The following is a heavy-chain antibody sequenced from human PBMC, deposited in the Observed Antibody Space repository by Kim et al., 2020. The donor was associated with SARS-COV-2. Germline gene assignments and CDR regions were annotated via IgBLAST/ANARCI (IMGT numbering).Heavy chain of an antibody. CDR1: GFTFSSYG. Sequence: VGSLRLSCAASGFTFSSYGMHWVRQAPGKGLEWVAVIWYDGSNKYYADSVKGRFTISRDNSKNTLYLQMNSLRAEDTAVYYCARDSVSGDYVWGSYRPVDYWGQGTLVTVSS. D-gene: IGHD3-16*02. J-gene: IGHJ4*02. CDR3: ARDSVSGDYVWGSYRPVDY. CDR2: IWYDGSNK. V-gene: IGHV3-33*01.